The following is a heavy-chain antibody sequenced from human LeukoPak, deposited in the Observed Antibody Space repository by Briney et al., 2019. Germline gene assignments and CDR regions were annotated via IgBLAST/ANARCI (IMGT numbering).Heavy chain of an antibody. CDR3: ARHSVGRYSSSWNWFGP. CDR1: GGSISSSSYY. Sequence: SETLSLTCTVSGGSISSSSYYWGWIRQPPGKGLEWIGSIYYSGSTYYNPSLKSRVTISVDTSKNQFSLKLSSVTAADTAVYYCARHSVGRYSSSWNWFGPWGQGTLVTVSS. J-gene: IGHJ5*02. V-gene: IGHV4-39*01. D-gene: IGHD6-13*01. CDR2: IYYSGST.